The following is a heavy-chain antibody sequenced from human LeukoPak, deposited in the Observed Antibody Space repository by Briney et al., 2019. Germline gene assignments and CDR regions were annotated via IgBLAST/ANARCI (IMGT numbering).Heavy chain of an antibody. CDR1: GFSLSTSGVG. V-gene: IGHV2-5*02. CDR3: AHRRRMGPTYYFDY. D-gene: IGHD3-16*01. J-gene: IGHJ4*02. Sequence: KKSGPTLVKPTQTLTLTCTFSGFSLSTSGVGVGWIRQPPGKALEWLALIYWDDDKRYSPSLKSRLTITKDTSKNQVVLTMTNMDPVGTATYYCAHRRRMGPTYYFDYWGQGTLVTVSS. CDR2: IYWDDDK.